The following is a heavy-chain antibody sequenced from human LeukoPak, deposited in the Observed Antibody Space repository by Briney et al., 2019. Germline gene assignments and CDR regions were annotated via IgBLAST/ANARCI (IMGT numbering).Heavy chain of an antibody. V-gene: IGHV3-74*01. J-gene: IGHJ4*02. CDR3: ARLPTGSSLHY. Sequence: GGSLRLSCAASGLTFSSYWMHWVRQAPGKGLVWVSSINSDGSSTRYADSAKGRFTISRDNAKNTLYLQMNSLRAEDTAVYYCARLPTGSSLHYWGQGTLVTVSS. CDR2: INSDGSST. CDR1: GLTFSSYW. D-gene: IGHD6-6*01.